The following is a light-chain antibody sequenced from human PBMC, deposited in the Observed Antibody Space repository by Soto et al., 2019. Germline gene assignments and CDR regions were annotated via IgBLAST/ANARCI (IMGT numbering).Light chain of an antibody. J-gene: IGKJ5*01. Sequence: EIVLTQSPGTLSLSPGERATLSCRASQSVSSSYLAWYQQKPGQAPRLLIYRTSNRATGIPARFSGSGSGTDFTLTISSLEPEDFAVYYCQQSSNWPPGITFGQGTRLEIK. V-gene: IGKV3D-20*02. CDR1: QSVSSSY. CDR2: RTS. CDR3: QQSSNWPPGIT.